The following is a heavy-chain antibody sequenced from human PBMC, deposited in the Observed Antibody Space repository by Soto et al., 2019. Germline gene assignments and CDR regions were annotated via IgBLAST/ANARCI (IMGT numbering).Heavy chain of an antibody. CDR1: GGSFSGFY. J-gene: IGHJ2*01. CDR2: INDSGSN. D-gene: IGHD2-15*01. V-gene: IGHV4-34*01. CDR3: VYKLGSGTGWSCNCYVDP. Sequence: QVQLQQWSAGLLKPSETLSLTCAVYGGSFSGFYWSWIRQPPGKGLEWIGEINDSGSNNYNPSLKSRVTISADTSKNQFSLQLSSVTAADTAVYSGVYKLGSGTGWSCNCYVDPWGRGTLVTVSS.